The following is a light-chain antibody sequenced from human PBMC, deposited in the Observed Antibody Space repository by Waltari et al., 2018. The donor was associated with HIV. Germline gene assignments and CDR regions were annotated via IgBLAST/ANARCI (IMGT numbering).Light chain of an antibody. J-gene: IGKJ4*01. V-gene: IGKV3-11*01. Sequence: DIILTQSPATLSFSPGDRATLSCRASQSVVLSLAWYQQKSGQAPRLLIYDAFNRATGTPARFSGSGSGTDFTLTISSLEPEDVAVYYCQHRKSWPLTFGGGTKVEIK. CDR2: DAF. CDR1: QSVVLS. CDR3: QHRKSWPLT.